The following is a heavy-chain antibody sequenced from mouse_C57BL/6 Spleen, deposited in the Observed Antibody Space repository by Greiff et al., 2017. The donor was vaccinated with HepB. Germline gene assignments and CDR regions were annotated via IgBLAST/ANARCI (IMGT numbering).Heavy chain of an antibody. V-gene: IGHV1-55*01. J-gene: IGHJ2*01. CDR1: GYTFTSYW. CDR2: IYPGSGST. D-gene: IGHD2-5*01. Sequence: VQLQQSGAELVKPGASVKMSCKASGYTFTSYWITWVKQRPGQGLEWIGDIYPGSGSTNYNEKCKSKATLTVETSSRPAYMQLSSLTSEDSAVYYCARDGGYSHYGYWGHGTTLTVSS. CDR3: ARDGGYSHYGY.